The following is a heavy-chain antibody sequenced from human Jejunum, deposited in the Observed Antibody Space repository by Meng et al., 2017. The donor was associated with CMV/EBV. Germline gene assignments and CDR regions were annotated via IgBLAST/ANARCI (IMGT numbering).Heavy chain of an antibody. CDR3: AKDSYSKGDI. CDR2: INIDDSGT. V-gene: IGHV3-74*01. Sequence: CVASGFTFSRYWMHWVRQAPGKGLVWVSRINIDDSGTSYADSVKGRFTISRDNAKNTLYLQMSSLRDEDAAVYYCAKDSYSKGDIWGQGTVVTVSS. CDR1: GFTFSRYW. D-gene: IGHD2-15*01. J-gene: IGHJ3*02.